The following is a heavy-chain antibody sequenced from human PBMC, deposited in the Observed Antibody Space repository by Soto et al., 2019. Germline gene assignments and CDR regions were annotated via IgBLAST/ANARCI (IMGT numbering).Heavy chain of an antibody. CDR3: ARDSPIFGVVMKGWFDP. J-gene: IGHJ5*02. D-gene: IGHD3-3*01. Sequence: QVQLVQSGAEVKKPGASVKVSCKASGYTFTSYYMHWVRQAPGQGLEWMGIINPSGGSTSYAQKFQGRVTMTRDTSTSTVYMELSSLRSEDTAVYYCARDSPIFGVVMKGWFDPWGQGTLVTVSS. CDR2: INPSGGST. CDR1: GYTFTSYY. V-gene: IGHV1-46*01.